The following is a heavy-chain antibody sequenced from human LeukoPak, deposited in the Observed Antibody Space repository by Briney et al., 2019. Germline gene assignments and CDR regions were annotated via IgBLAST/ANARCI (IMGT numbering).Heavy chain of an antibody. D-gene: IGHD6-6*01. J-gene: IGHJ4*02. CDR1: GFTVSSNY. V-gene: IGHV3-23*01. CDR3: AMNGSSPGYFDY. CDR2: IGGSGYST. Sequence: GGSLRLSCAASGFTVSSNYMSWVRQAPGKGLEWVSGIGGSGYSTYYADSVKGRFTVSRDNSKNALYLQMTSLRAEDTAIYFCAMNGSSPGYFDYWGQGTLLTVSS.